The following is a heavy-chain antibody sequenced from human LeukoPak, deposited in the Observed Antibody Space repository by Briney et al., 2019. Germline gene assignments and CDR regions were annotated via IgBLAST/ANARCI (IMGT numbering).Heavy chain of an antibody. CDR1: GGSFSGYY. CDR3: ARVLQWLDMGIDY. Sequence: PSETLSLTCAVYGGSFSGYYWSWIRQPPGKGLEWIGEINHSGSTNYNPSLKSRVTISVDTSKNQFSLKLSSVTAADTAVYYCARVLQWLDMGIDYWGQGTLVTVSS. V-gene: IGHV4-34*01. CDR2: INHSGST. D-gene: IGHD6-19*01. J-gene: IGHJ4*02.